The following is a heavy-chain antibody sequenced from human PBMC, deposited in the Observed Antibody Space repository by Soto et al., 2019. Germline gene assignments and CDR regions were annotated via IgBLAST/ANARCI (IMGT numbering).Heavy chain of an antibody. V-gene: IGHV1-69*01. J-gene: IGHJ5*02. CDR3: ARAHGSSWYNWFDP. Sequence: QVLLVQSGAEVQKPGSSVKVSCKASGGTFSSYGISWMRQAPGRGLEWMGGIIPLFGTTNYAQKFRGRVTVTADESTSTVYMELRSLRFEDTAVYYCARAHGSSWYNWFDPWGQGTLVTVSS. CDR1: GGTFSSYG. CDR2: IIPLFGTT. D-gene: IGHD6-13*01.